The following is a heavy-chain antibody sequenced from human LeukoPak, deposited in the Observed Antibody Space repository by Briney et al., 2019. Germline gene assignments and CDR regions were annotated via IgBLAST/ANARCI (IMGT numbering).Heavy chain of an antibody. CDR2: IWYDGSNK. CDR3: ARDRGFIVVVPAAFDY. J-gene: IGHJ4*02. D-gene: IGHD2-2*01. Sequence: PGGSLRLSCAASGFTFSSYGMHWVRQAPGKGLEWVAVIWYDGSNKYYAHSVKGRFTISRDNSKNTLYLQMNSLRAEDTAVYYCARDRGFIVVVPAAFDYWGQGTLVTVSS. V-gene: IGHV3-33*01. CDR1: GFTFSSYG.